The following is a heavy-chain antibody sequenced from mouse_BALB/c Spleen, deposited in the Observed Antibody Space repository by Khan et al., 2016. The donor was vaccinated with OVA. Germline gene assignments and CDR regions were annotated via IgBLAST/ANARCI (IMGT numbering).Heavy chain of an antibody. V-gene: IGHV1S135*01. D-gene: IGHD1-1*01. CDR3: ARTDYYCSSYYFDD. J-gene: IGHJ2*01. CDR2: IDPYNGGT. CDR1: GYSFTDYN. Sequence: VQLQQPGPELVKPGASVKVSCKASGYSFTDYNMFWVKQSHGKGLEWIGYIDPYNGGTSYNQKFRGKATLTVDQSSSTAFMHLSSRTSEDSAVFYCARTDYYCSSYYFDDWGQGTTLTVSS.